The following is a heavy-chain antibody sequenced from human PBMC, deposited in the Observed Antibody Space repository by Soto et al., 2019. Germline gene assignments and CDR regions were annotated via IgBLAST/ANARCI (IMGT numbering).Heavy chain of an antibody. CDR3: ARGLVTLHYYYYYMDV. CDR2: INHSGST. CDR1: GGSFSGYY. V-gene: IGHV4-34*01. Sequence: SETLSLTCAVYGGSFSGYYWSWIRQPPGKGLEWIGEINHSGSTNYNPSLKSRVTISVDTSKNQFSLKLSSVTAADTAVYYCARGLVTLHYYYYYMDVWGKGTTVTVSS. J-gene: IGHJ6*03. D-gene: IGHD4-4*01.